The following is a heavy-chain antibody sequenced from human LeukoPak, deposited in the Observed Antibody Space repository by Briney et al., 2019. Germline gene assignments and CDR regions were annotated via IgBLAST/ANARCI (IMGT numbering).Heavy chain of an antibody. CDR1: GGSIRNNNW. CDR2: TFHSGHT. CDR3: AKLDRRSNLFDP. V-gene: IGHV4-4*02. J-gene: IGHJ5*02. D-gene: IGHD1-1*01. Sequence: PSETLSLTCAVSGGSIRNNNWWSWVRQPPGKGLEWIGETFHSGHTNYNPSLKSRVAISVDKSKNHFYLNLTSVTAADTAVYYCAKLDRRSNLFDPWSQGTLVTVS.